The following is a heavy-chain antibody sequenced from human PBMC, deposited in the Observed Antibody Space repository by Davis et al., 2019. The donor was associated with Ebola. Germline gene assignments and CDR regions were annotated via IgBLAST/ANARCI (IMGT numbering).Heavy chain of an antibody. J-gene: IGHJ3*02. V-gene: IGHV1-18*01. CDR3: ARDFGATIVGATVAFDI. CDR2: ISAYIGNT. D-gene: IGHD1-26*01. CDR1: GYTFTSYG. Sequence: ASVQVSCKASGYTFTSYGISWVRQAPGQGLEWMGWISAYIGNTNYAQKLQGRVTMTTDTSTSTAYMELRSLRSDDTAVYYCARDFGATIVGATVAFDIWGQGTMVTVSS.